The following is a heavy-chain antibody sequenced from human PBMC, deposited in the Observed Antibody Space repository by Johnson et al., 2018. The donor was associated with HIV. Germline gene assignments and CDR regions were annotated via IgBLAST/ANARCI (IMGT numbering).Heavy chain of an antibody. J-gene: IGHJ3*02. CDR1: GFTFSSYT. CDR3: ARDRYHSPLRPGSGAFDI. CDR2: ISYDGSNK. D-gene: IGHD1-14*01. Sequence: QVQLVESGGGVVQPGRSLRLSCAASGFTFSSYTMHWVRQAPGKGLEWVAVISYDGSNKYYADPVQGRFTISRDNSKNTLNLQMNSLRVDETAVYYCARDRYHSPLRPGSGAFDIWGQGTMVTVSS. V-gene: IGHV3-30-3*01.